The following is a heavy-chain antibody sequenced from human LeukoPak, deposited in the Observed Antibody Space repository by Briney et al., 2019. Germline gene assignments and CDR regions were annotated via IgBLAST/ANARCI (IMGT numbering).Heavy chain of an antibody. CDR2: IYYSGST. CDR3: ARGGGYCSGGSCLYGINWFDP. Sequence: SETLSLTCTVSGGSISSGGYYWSWIRQHPGKGLEWIGYIYYSGSTYYNPSLKSRVTISVDTSKNQFSLKLSSVTAADTAVYYCARGGGYCSGGSCLYGINWFDPWGQGTLVTVSS. J-gene: IGHJ5*02. D-gene: IGHD2-15*01. CDR1: GGSISSGGYY. V-gene: IGHV4-31*03.